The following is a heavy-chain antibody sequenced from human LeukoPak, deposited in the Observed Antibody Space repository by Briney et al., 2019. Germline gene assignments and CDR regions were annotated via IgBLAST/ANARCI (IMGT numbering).Heavy chain of an antibody. CDR3: ATRSCSGSSCFWDY. CDR2: IKSNTAGGTT. J-gene: IGHJ4*02. Sequence: GGSLRLSCAASGITFSNAWMNWVRQAPGKGLEWVGRIKSNTAGGTTDYAAPVQGRFTISRDDSENTVFLQMNSMKTEDTALYYCATRSCSGSSCFWDYWGQGTLVTVSS. V-gene: IGHV3-15*01. CDR1: GITFSNAW. D-gene: IGHD2-15*01.